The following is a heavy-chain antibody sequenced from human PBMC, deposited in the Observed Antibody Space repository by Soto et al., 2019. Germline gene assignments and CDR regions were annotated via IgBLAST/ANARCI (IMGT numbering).Heavy chain of an antibody. CDR2: IIPIFGTA. CDR3: ARGFHYDSSGYYYFY. Sequence: GDSVKVSCKASGGTFSSYAIDWVRQAPVQGLEWMGGIIPIFGTANYAQKFQGRITITADESTSTAYMELRSLRSEDTAVYYCARGFHYDSSGYYYFYWGQGNLVTVCS. V-gene: IGHV1-69*13. J-gene: IGHJ4*02. CDR1: GGTFSSYA. D-gene: IGHD3-22*01.